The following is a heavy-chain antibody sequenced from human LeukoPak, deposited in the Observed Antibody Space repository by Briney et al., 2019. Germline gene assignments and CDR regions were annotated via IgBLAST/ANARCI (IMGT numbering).Heavy chain of an antibody. V-gene: IGHV1-2*02. CDR3: ARDPHIVGATPPFDY. CDR1: GFTFSSYG. CDR2: INPNSGGT. Sequence: GGSLRLSCAASGFTFSSYGMHWVRQAPGQGLEWMGWINPNSGGTNYAQKFQGRVTMTRDTSISTAYMELSRLRSDDTAVYYCARDPHIVGATPPFDYWGQGTLVTVSS. D-gene: IGHD1-26*01. J-gene: IGHJ4*02.